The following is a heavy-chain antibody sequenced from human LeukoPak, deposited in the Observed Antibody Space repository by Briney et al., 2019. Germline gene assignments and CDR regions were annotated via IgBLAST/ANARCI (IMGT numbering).Heavy chain of an antibody. CDR3: ARDYYDSSGYYYYYMDV. V-gene: IGHV3-74*01. J-gene: IGHJ6*03. Sequence: GSLRLSCAASGFTFSSYWMHCVRQAPGKGLVWVSRINSDGSSTSYADSVKGRFTISRDNAKNTLYLQMNSLRAEDTAVYYCARDYYDSSGYYYYYMDVWGKGTTVTVSS. CDR1: GFTFSSYW. D-gene: IGHD3-22*01. CDR2: INSDGSST.